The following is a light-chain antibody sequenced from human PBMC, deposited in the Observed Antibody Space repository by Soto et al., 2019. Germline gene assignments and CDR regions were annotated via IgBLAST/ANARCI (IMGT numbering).Light chain of an antibody. V-gene: IGKV1-39*01. CDR3: QQSYGFLTWT. J-gene: IGKJ1*01. CDR1: QSISNY. CDR2: GAS. Sequence: DIQMTQSPSSLSASVGDRVTITCRASQSISNYLNWYQQKPGKAPKLLIYGASSLQSGVPSRFSGSGSGTDFTLTISSLQPEDFASYYCQQSYGFLTWTFGQGTKVEI.